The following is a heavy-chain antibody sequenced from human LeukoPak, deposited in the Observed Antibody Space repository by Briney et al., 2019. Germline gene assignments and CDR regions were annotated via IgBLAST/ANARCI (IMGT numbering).Heavy chain of an antibody. Sequence: SVKVSCKASGGTFSSYAISWVRQAPGQGLEWMGGIIPIFGTTNYAQKFQGRVTITADESTSTAYMELSSLRSEDTAVYYCASFSGDSSGWSNFQHWGQGTLVTISS. J-gene: IGHJ1*01. CDR2: IIPIFGTT. CDR1: GGTFSSYA. D-gene: IGHD3-22*01. V-gene: IGHV1-69*13. CDR3: ASFSGDSSGWSNFQH.